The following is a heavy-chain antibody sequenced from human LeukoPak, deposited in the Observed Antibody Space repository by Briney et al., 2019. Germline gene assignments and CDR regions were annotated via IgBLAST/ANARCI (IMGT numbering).Heavy chain of an antibody. D-gene: IGHD6-19*01. J-gene: IGHJ4*02. Sequence: PGRSLRLSCAASGSTFSTYWMSWVRQAPGKGLEWVANIKQDGSEKYYVDSVKGRFTISRDNAKNSLYLQMNSLRAEDTAVYYCARRAVAASVPFDYWGQGTLVTVSS. CDR3: ARRAVAASVPFDY. CDR2: IKQDGSEK. V-gene: IGHV3-7*01. CDR1: GSTFSTYW.